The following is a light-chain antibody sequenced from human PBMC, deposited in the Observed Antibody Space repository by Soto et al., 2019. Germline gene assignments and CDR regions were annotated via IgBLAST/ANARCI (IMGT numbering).Light chain of an antibody. J-gene: IGKJ1*01. CDR3: QQFSSYSRT. CDR2: SAS. Sequence: DIQMTQSPSTLSASVGDRVTITCRASQSISSWLAWYQQKPGKAPKLLIYSASNLDSGVPSRFSGSGSGTEFTLTIRSLQPDDFATYYCQQFSSYSRTLGQGTKV. V-gene: IGKV1-5*01. CDR1: QSISSW.